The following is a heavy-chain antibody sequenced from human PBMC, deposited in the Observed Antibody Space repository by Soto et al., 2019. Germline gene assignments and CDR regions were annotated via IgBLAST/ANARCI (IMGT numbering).Heavy chain of an antibody. V-gene: IGHV4-39*01. CDR3: TLAVAGKSD. Sequence: QLQLQESGPGLVKPSETLSLTCTVSGGSISSSSYYWGWIRQPPGKGLEWIGSIYYSGSTYYNPSRKSRVTVYVDTSKNQFSLKLSSVTAADTAVYYCTLAVAGKSDWGQGTLVTVSS. CDR2: IYYSGST. CDR1: GGSISSSSYY. D-gene: IGHD6-19*01. J-gene: IGHJ4*02.